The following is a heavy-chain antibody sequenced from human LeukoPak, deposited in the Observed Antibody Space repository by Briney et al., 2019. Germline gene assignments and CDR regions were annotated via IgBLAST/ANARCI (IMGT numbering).Heavy chain of an antibody. Sequence: SQTLSLTCTVSGGSISSGSYYWSWIRQPAGKGLEWIGRIYTSGSTNYNPSLKSRVTISVDTSKNQFSLKLSSVTAADTAVYYCARDSKESSRLDYWGQGTLVTVSS. CDR3: ARDSKESSRLDY. D-gene: IGHD6-13*01. CDR2: IYTSGST. J-gene: IGHJ4*02. CDR1: GGSISSGSYY. V-gene: IGHV4-61*02.